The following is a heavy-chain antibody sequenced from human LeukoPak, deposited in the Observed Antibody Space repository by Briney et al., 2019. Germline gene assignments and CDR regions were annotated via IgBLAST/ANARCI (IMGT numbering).Heavy chain of an antibody. Sequence: GVSLRLSCAASGFTFSSYAMSWVRQAPGKGLEWVSAISGSGGSTDYADSVKGRFTISRDNSKNTLYLQMNSLRAEDTAVYYCAPYGDYEVDYWGQGTLVTVSS. CDR3: APYGDYEVDY. D-gene: IGHD4-17*01. CDR1: GFTFSSYA. V-gene: IGHV3-23*01. CDR2: ISGSGGST. J-gene: IGHJ4*02.